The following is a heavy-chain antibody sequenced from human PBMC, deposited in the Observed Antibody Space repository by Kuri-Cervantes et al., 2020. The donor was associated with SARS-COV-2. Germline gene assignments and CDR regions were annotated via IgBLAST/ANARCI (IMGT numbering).Heavy chain of an antibody. J-gene: IGHJ4*02. Sequence: SETLSLTCAVSGYSISSGYYWGWIRQPPGKGLEWIGSIYHSGSTYYNPSLKSRVTISVDTSKNQFSLKLSSVTAADTAVYYCARDYRSLVGATTRLDYWGQGTLVTVSS. D-gene: IGHD1-26*01. CDR3: ARDYRSLVGATTRLDY. V-gene: IGHV4-38-2*02. CDR1: GYSISSGYY. CDR2: IYHSGST.